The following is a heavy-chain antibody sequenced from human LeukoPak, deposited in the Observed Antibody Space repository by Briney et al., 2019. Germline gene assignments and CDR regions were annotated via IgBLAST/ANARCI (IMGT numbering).Heavy chain of an antibody. V-gene: IGHV4-59*08. J-gene: IGHJ4*02. CDR3: ARHNPYFDY. CDR2: IYYSGST. CDR1: GGSISSYY. Sequence: SETLSLTCTVSGGSISSYYWSWIRQPPGKGLEWIGYIYYSGSTYYNPSLKSRVAISVDTSKNQFSLKLSSVTAADSAVYYCARHNPYFDYWGQGTLVTVSS.